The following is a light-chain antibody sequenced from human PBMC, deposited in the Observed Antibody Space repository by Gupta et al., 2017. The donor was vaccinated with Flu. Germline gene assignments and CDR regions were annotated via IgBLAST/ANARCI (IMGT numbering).Light chain of an antibody. CDR3: QERINRWT. CDR2: DAS. CDR1: QSVSSY. V-gene: IGKV3-11*01. Sequence: SPATLSLSPGERATLSCRASQSVSSYLSWYQQKPGQAPRLLIYDASNRATGIPARFSGSGSGTDFTLTISSLEPEDFAVYYCQERINRWTFGQGTKVEIK. J-gene: IGKJ1*01.